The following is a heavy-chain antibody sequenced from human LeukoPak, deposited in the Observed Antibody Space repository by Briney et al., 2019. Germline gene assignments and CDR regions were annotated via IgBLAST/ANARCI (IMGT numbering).Heavy chain of an antibody. D-gene: IGHD5-12*01. CDR2: INPNSGGT. Sequence: GASVKVSCKASGYTFTGYYMHWVRHAPGQGHEWMGWINPNSGGTNYAQKFQGRVTMTRDTSISTAYMELSRLRSDDTAVYYCAKYGCSGYGYDYWGQGTLVTVSS. J-gene: IGHJ4*02. CDR1: GYTFTGYY. CDR3: AKYGCSGYGYDY. V-gene: IGHV1-2*02.